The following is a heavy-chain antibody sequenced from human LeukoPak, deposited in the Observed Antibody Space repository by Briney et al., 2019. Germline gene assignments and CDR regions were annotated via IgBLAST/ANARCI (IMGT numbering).Heavy chain of an antibody. CDR2: ISGSGGST. CDR1: GFTFSSYA. V-gene: IGHV3-23*01. J-gene: IGHJ4*02. D-gene: IGHD2-21*01. Sequence: GGSLRLSCAASGFTFSSYAMSWVRQAPGKGLEWVSAISGSGGSTYYADSVKGRFTIPRDNSKNTLYMQMNSLRAEDTAVYYCAKFLPTHIVVANYYFDYWGQGTLVTVSS. CDR3: AKFLPTHIVVANYYFDY.